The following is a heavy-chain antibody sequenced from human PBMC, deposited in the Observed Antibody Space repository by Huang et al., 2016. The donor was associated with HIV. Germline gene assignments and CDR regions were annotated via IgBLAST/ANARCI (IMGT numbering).Heavy chain of an antibody. V-gene: IGHV5-51*03. Sequence: EVQLVQSGAEMKRPGESLKISCKVSGYSFTRQWIGWVRQMPGKGPEWMAILYPGDSDVKYSPTFQGQVTISADNSISTAYLQWKSLKVSDTAMYFCARPPTYSDDGGYYIDAFGVWGRGTMVTVS. CDR2: LYPGDSDV. D-gene: IGHD2-21*02. CDR3: ARPPTYSDDGGYYIDAFGV. J-gene: IGHJ3*01. CDR1: GYSFTRQW.